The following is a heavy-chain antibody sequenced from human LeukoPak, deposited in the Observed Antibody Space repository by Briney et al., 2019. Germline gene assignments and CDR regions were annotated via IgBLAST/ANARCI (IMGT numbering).Heavy chain of an antibody. CDR3: ARAPIAVAGSLVGADAFDI. V-gene: IGHV4-34*01. CDR1: GGSFSGYY. Sequence: SETLSLTCAVYGGSFSGYYWSWIRQPPGKGLEWIGEINHSGSTNYNPSLKSRVTISVDTSKNQFSLKLSSVTAADTAVYYCARAPIAVAGSLVGADAFDIWGQGTMVTVSS. D-gene: IGHD6-19*01. CDR2: INHSGST. J-gene: IGHJ3*02.